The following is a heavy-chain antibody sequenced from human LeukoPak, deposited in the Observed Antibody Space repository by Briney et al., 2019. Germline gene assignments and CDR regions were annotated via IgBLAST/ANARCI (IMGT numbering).Heavy chain of an antibody. CDR3: ARALYYYYGMDV. CDR2: VSYDGSNK. J-gene: IGHJ6*02. V-gene: IGHV3-30*03. Sequence: GGSLRLSCAASGFTFSSYGMHWVRQAPGKGLEWVAVVSYDGSNKYYADSVKGRFTISRDNSKNTLYLQMNSLRAEDTAVYYCARALYYYYGMDVWGQGTTVTVSS. CDR1: GFTFSSYG.